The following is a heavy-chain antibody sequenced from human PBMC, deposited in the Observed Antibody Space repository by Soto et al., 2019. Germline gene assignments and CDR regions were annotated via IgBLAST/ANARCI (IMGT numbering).Heavy chain of an antibody. J-gene: IGHJ4*02. D-gene: IGHD3-3*01. CDR2: ISAYSGKT. CDR1: GYTLTSYG. Sequence: SVKVSCETSGYTLTSYGISWVRQAPGRRLEWMGWISAYSGKTNYSQKFQGRLTMTTDTSTSTSYMELRSLTSDDTALYYCARDNSGDFWSGYSHYYFDYWGQGTLVTVSS. V-gene: IGHV1-18*01. CDR3: ARDNSGDFWSGYSHYYFDY.